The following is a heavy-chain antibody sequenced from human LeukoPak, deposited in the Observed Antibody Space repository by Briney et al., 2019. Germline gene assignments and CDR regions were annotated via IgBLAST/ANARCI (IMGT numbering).Heavy chain of an antibody. CDR2: ISGSGGRT. J-gene: IGHJ5*02. D-gene: IGHD6-13*01. CDR1: GFTFSNYA. Sequence: GGSLRLSCAASGFTFSNYALSWVRQAPGKGLEWVSAISGSGGRTYYADSVKGRFTISRDNSKNTLYLQMSSLRAEDTAVYFCAKGISVASGYSSSWYGNWFDPWGQGTLVTVSS. CDR3: AKGISVASGYSSSWYGNWFDP. V-gene: IGHV3-23*01.